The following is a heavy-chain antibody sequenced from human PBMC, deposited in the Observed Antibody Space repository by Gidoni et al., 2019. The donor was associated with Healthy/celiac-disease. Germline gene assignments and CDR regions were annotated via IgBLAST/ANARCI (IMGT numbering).Heavy chain of an antibody. J-gene: IGHJ4*02. CDR3: AKDGKHRITGDFDY. CDR1: GFTFSSYA. Sequence: EVQLLESGGGLVQPGGSLRLSCAASGFTFSSYAMSWVRQAPGKGLEWVSAISGSGGSTYYADCVKGRFTISRDNSKNTLCLQMNSLRAEDTAVYYCAKDGKHRITGDFDYWGQGTLVTVSS. V-gene: IGHV3-23*01. CDR2: ISGSGGST. D-gene: IGHD1-20*01.